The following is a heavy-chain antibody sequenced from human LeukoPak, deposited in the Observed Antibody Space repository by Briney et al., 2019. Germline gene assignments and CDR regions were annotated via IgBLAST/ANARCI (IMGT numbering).Heavy chain of an antibody. CDR3: ARGVLGPYYFDL. Sequence: AETLSLTCAVYGGSFRGYYWSWLRQPPGKGLEWIGEMHYTGATNYKPSLKSRVTISGAPSKHQVCLRVGSVTAADTAVYCCARGVLGPYYFDLWGRGTLVTVSS. V-gene: IGHV4-34*01. CDR2: MHYTGAT. J-gene: IGHJ2*01. CDR1: GGSFRGYY. D-gene: IGHD7-27*01.